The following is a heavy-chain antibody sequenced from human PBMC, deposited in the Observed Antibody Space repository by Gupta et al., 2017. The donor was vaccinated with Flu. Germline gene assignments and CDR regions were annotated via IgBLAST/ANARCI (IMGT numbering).Heavy chain of an antibody. J-gene: IGHJ5*02. CDR1: GFPFNSAW. V-gene: IGHV3-15*05. CDR3: TPDISGIAALS. CDR2: IKGDADVGIT. D-gene: IGHD6-13*01. Sequence: QLVESGGGLVKPGGCLRLSCEASGFPFNSAWMSWVRQVPGKGLEWVARIKGDADVGITDYAAPVKGRFIISRDDSKSTLYLQMDSLRIEDTAVYYCTPDISGIAALSWGQGTQVTVSS.